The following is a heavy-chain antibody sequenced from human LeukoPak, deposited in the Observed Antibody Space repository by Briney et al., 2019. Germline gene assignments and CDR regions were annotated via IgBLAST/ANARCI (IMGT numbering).Heavy chain of an antibody. CDR3: TREGYNFARN. Sequence: PGGSLRLPCEASGFNFTDAWMAWVRQTPGKGLEWLGRIRKKSDGGTTHYAAPVEGRFFISRDDSRSTVSLQMKGLRSEDTGVYFCTREGYNFARNWGQGTLVTVSS. CDR1: GFNFTDAW. CDR2: IRKKSDGGTT. D-gene: IGHD5-24*01. V-gene: IGHV3-15*01. J-gene: IGHJ4*02.